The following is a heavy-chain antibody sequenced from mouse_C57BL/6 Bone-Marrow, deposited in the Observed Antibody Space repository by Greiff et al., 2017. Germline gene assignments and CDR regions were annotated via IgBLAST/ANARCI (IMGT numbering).Heavy chain of an antibody. D-gene: IGHD2-1*01. V-gene: IGHV1-81*01. J-gene: IGHJ2*01. Sequence: VKLVESGAELARPGASVKLSCKASGYTFTSYGISWVKQRTGQGLDWIGEIYPRYGTTYYNDKFKGKATWTGDKSSSTAYMELRSLTSENSAVYFCARVYYGNFFFDDWGQGTTLTVAS. CDR1: GYTFTSYG. CDR2: IYPRYGTT. CDR3: ARVYYGNFFFDD.